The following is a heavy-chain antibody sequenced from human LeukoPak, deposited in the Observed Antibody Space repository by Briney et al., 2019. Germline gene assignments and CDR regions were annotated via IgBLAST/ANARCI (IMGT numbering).Heavy chain of an antibody. D-gene: IGHD5-18*01. V-gene: IGHV3-30*04. CDR3: ATPGGREYSYQYYFDY. CDR2: ISYDGSNE. Sequence: PGGSLRLSCAASGFTFSSYVMHWVRQAPGKGLEWVAIISYDGSNEYYADSVKGRFTISRDNSKNTLYLQMNSLRAEDTAVYYCATPGGREYSYQYYFDYWGQGTLVTVSS. J-gene: IGHJ4*02. CDR1: GFTFSSYV.